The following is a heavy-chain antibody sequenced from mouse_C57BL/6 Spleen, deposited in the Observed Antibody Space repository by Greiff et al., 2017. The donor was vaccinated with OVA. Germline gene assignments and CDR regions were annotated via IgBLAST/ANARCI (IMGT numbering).Heavy chain of an antibody. D-gene: IGHD1-1*01. CDR3: AISTTVVSPY. CDR1: GYTFTSYW. J-gene: IGHJ4*01. CDR2: IYPSDSET. Sequence: QVQLQQPGAELVRPGASVKLSCKASGYTFTSYWMDWVKQRPGQGLEWIGNIYPSDSETHYNQKFKDKATLTVDKSSSTAYLQLSSLTSVDSAVYYCAISTTVVSPYWGQGTSVTVSS. V-gene: IGHV1-61*01.